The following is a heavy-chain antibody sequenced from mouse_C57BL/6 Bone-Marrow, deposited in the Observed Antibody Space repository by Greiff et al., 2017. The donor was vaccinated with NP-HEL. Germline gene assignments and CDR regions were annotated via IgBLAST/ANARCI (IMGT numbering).Heavy chain of an antibody. CDR3: AREGDGDYFDY. D-gene: IGHD1-1*02. CDR1: GYTFTDYY. Sequence: VQLQQSGPELVKPGASVKISCKASGYTFTDYYMNWVKQSHGKSLEWIGDINPNNGGTSYNQKFKGKATLTVDKSSSTAYMELRSLTSEDSAVYYCAREGDGDYFDYWGQGTTLTVSS. J-gene: IGHJ2*01. V-gene: IGHV1-26*01. CDR2: INPNNGGT.